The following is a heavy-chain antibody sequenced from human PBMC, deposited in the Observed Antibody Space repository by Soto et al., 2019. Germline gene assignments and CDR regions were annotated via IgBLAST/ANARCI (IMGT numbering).Heavy chain of an antibody. CDR3: VRRVQQGDDFFDP. Sequence: GESLKISCQASGYSFANYWIAWVRQMPGKGLEWVGIIYPADSDTKYSPSFQGQVTISADKSISTAYLHWNTLKASDTAIYYCVRRVQQGDDFFDPWGQGTLVTVSS. J-gene: IGHJ5*02. CDR2: IYPADSDT. V-gene: IGHV5-51*03. D-gene: IGHD6-13*01. CDR1: GYSFANYW.